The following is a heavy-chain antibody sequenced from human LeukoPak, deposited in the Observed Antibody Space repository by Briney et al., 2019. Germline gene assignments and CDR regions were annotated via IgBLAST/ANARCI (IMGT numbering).Heavy chain of an antibody. CDR1: GGSISSSNW. CDR3: ARRDGYYDILTGYWSFDY. J-gene: IGHJ4*02. V-gene: IGHV4-4*02. D-gene: IGHD3-9*01. CDR2: IYHSGST. Sequence: SETLSLTCAVSGGSISSSNWWSWVRQPPGKGLEWSGEIYHSGSTNYNPSLKSRVPISVDKSKNKFSLKLSSVTAADTAVYYCARRDGYYDILTGYWSFDYWGQGTLVTVSS.